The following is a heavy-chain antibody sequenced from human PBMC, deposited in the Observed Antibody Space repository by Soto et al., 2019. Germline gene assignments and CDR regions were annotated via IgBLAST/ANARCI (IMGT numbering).Heavy chain of an antibody. CDR1: GFTFSSYA. J-gene: IGHJ6*02. CDR2: ISGSGGST. CDR3: AKWGTRQPYSVPDSYDILARNYYYGMDV. Sequence: GGSLRLSCAASGFTFSSYAMSWVRQAPGKGLEWVSAISGSGGSTYYADSVKGRFTISRDNSKNTLYLQMNSLRAEDTAVYYCAKWGTRQPYSVPDSYDILARNYYYGMDVWGQGTTVTVSS. D-gene: IGHD3-9*01. V-gene: IGHV3-23*01.